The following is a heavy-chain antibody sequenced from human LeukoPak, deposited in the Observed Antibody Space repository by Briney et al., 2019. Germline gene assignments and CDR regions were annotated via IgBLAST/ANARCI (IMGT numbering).Heavy chain of an antibody. CDR1: GFTFSGSS. Sequence: GGSLKLSCAASGFTFSGSSIHWVRQASGKGLEWVGRIRSKANSYATAYAASVKGRFTVSRDDSKNTAYLQMKSLKTEDTAVYYCTSYGDLPFDYWGQGTLVTVSS. V-gene: IGHV3-73*01. CDR2: IRSKANSYAT. D-gene: IGHD4-17*01. CDR3: TSYGDLPFDY. J-gene: IGHJ4*02.